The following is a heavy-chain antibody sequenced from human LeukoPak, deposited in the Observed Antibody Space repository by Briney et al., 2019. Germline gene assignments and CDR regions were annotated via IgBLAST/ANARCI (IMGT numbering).Heavy chain of an antibody. Sequence: GGSLRLSCVASGFTFSTYTMNWIRQAPGKGLEWVANIKQDGNEKYCVDSVKGRFTISRDNAKNSLYLQMNSLRAEDTAVYYCARAYFDIWGQGTMVTVSS. CDR3: ARAYFDI. CDR1: GFTFSTYT. V-gene: IGHV3-7*03. CDR2: IKQDGNEK. J-gene: IGHJ3*02.